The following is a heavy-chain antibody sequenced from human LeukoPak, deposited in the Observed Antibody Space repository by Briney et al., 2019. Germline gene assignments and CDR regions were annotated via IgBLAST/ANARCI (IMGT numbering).Heavy chain of an antibody. D-gene: IGHD3-3*01. CDR3: AKPDTYYDFWSGYYGPPGMDV. V-gene: IGHV3-23*01. CDR1: GFTFSCYA. J-gene: IGHJ6*02. Sequence: PGGSLRLSCAASGFTFSCYAMSWVRRAPGKGLEWVSAISGSGGSTYYADSVKGRFTISRDNSKNALYLQMNSLRAEDTAVYYCAKPDTYYDFWSGYYGPPGMDVWGQGTTVTVSS. CDR2: ISGSGGST.